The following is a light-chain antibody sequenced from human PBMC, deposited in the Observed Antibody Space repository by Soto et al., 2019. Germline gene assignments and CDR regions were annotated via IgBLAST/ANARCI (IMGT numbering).Light chain of an antibody. CDR3: QQYGSSLWT. J-gene: IGKJ1*01. Sequence: IVMTHSPATLSLSPPERATLSCMASQSVSSNLAWYQHKPGQAPRLLIYGASSRATGIPDRFSGSGSGTDFTLTISRLEPEDFAVYYCQQYGSSLWTFGQGTKVDIK. CDR1: QSVSSN. V-gene: IGKV3-20*01. CDR2: GAS.